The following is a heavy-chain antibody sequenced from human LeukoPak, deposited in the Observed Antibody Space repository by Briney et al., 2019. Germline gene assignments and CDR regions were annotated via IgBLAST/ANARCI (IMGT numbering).Heavy chain of an antibody. CDR2: IKQDGSEK. Sequence: GGSLRLSCAASGFTFSSYWMSWVRQAPGKGLEWVANIKQDGSEKYYVDSVKGRFTISRDNAKNSLYLQMNSLRAEDTAVYYCAKDPNPRGYYYYYMDVWGKGTTVTVSS. D-gene: IGHD2-8*01. J-gene: IGHJ6*03. CDR1: GFTFSSYW. V-gene: IGHV3-7*01. CDR3: AKDPNPRGYYYYYMDV.